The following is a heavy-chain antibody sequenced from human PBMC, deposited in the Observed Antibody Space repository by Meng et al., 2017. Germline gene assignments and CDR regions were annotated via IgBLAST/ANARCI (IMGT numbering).Heavy chain of an antibody. V-gene: IGHV1-8*01. CDR3: ARGPNRWTGFDY. CDR1: GYTFTSYD. Sequence: LVQVGVEVTEAGAVEAVSCKASGYTFTSYDISWVRQDTGQGLEWRGWMNPNSGNTGYAQKFQGRVTMTRNTSISTTYMELRSLRSKDTAVYYCARGPNRWTGFDYWGQGTLVTVSS. CDR2: MNPNSGNT. J-gene: IGHJ4*02. D-gene: IGHD3/OR15-3a*01.